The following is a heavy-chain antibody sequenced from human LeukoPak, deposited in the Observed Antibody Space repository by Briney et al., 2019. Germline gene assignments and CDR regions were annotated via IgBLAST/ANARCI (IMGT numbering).Heavy chain of an antibody. Sequence: ASVKVSCKASGGTFSKYTISWVRQRPGQGLEWMGGITPLFGTANYAQKFQGRVTITADESTSTAYMELSSLRSEDTAVYYCARSPEGYSSGWTLDYWGQGTLVTVSS. CDR1: GGTFSKYT. D-gene: IGHD6-19*01. J-gene: IGHJ4*02. CDR3: ARSPEGYSSGWTLDY. V-gene: IGHV1-69*13. CDR2: ITPLFGTA.